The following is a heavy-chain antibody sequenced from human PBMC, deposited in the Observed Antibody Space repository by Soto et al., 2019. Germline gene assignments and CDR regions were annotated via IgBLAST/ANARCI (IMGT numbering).Heavy chain of an antibody. J-gene: IGHJ6*02. D-gene: IGHD2-2*02. CDR3: ARARGLGYCSSTSCYKGAYYYYGMDV. V-gene: IGHV1-3*01. CDR2: ISAGNGNT. CDR1: GSTFTSYG. Sequence: ASVKVSCKASGSTFTSYGMSWVRQAPGQRLEWMGWISAGNGNTKYSQKFQGRVTITRDTSASTAYMELSSLRSEDTAVYYCARARGLGYCSSTSCYKGAYYYYGMDVWAKGPRSPSP.